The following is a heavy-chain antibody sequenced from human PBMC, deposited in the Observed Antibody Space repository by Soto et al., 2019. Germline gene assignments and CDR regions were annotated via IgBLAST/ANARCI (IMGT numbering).Heavy chain of an antibody. D-gene: IGHD5-18*01. Sequence: QVQLVESGGGVVRPGRSLRLACEASGFSFSTYGMHWVRQAPGQGLQWVAVIWYDGTNAYYADSVQGRFTISRDNSKDTLYLEMNNLRAEDTAVYYCARVEAPLIHSDHYYYGMDVWGQGTTVTV. CDR2: IWYDGTNA. CDR3: ARVEAPLIHSDHYYYGMDV. V-gene: IGHV3-33*01. CDR1: GFSFSTYG. J-gene: IGHJ6*02.